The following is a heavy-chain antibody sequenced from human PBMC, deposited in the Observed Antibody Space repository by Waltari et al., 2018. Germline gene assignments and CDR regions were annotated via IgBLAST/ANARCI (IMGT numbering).Heavy chain of an antibody. CDR2: IYYSGST. CDR1: GGSISSSSYY. D-gene: IGHD2-15*01. J-gene: IGHJ5*02. Sequence: QLQLQESGPGLVKPSETLSLTCTVSGGSISSSSYYWGWICQPPGKGLEWIGSIYYSGSTYYNPSLKSRVTISVDTSKNQFSLKLSSVTAADTAVYYCARIRVDCSGGSCYLDWFDPWGQGTLVTVSS. CDR3: ARIRVDCSGGSCYLDWFDP. V-gene: IGHV4-39*01.